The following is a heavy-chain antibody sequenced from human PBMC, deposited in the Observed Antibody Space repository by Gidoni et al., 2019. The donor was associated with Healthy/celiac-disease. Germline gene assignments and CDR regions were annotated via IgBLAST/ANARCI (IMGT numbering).Heavy chain of an antibody. Sequence: QVQLVQSGAEVKKPGDSVKVSCTASGSTFTGYNMHWVRQAPGQVLEWMGRINHNSGGTNYAQKLQGRGTMTSDTSISTAYMELSRLRADDTAVYYCARGADGGYSSGWYDYWGQGTLVTVSS. CDR3: ARGADGGYSSGWYDY. CDR2: INHNSGGT. V-gene: IGHV1-2*06. D-gene: IGHD6-19*01. CDR1: GSTFTGYN. J-gene: IGHJ4*02.